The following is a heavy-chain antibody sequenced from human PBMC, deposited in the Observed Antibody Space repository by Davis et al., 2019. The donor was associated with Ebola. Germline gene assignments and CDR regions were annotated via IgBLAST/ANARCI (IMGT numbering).Heavy chain of an antibody. D-gene: IGHD5-24*01. CDR2: INHSGST. Sequence: SETLSLTCAVSGGSISSSNWWRWVRQPPGKGLEWIGEINHSGSTNYNPSLKSRVTISVDKSKNQFSLKLSSVTAADTAVYYCARDTGWLQSRYFDYWGQGTLVTVSS. J-gene: IGHJ4*02. CDR3: ARDTGWLQSRYFDY. CDR1: GGSISSSNW. V-gene: IGHV4-4*02.